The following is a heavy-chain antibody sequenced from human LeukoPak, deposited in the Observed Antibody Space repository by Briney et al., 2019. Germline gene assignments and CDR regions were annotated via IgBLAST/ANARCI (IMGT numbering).Heavy chain of an antibody. D-gene: IGHD2-2*02. CDR2: INPNIGDT. V-gene: IGHV1-2*02. Sequence: GAPVKVSCKASGYTFTGHFLHWVRQAPGQGLEWMGWINPNIGDTNYAQKIQGRVTMTRDTSINTVYMELSRLISDDMAVYYCVRGDGYTSTGPFDYWGQGTLVTVSS. CDR3: VRGDGYTSTGPFDY. J-gene: IGHJ4*02. CDR1: GYTFTGHF.